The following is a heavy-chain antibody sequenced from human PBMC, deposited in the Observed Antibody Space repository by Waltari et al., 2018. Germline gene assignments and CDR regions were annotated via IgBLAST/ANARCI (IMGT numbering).Heavy chain of an antibody. Sequence: EVQLVESGGGLVQPGGTLRLSCAAPVFTLRSDSMTVFGQAPGKGLEWVSYISSSSSTIYYADSVKGRFTISRDNAKNSLYLQMNSLRAEDTAVYYCARDRSSSRSGADYWGQGTLVTVSS. CDR1: VFTLRSDS. D-gene: IGHD6-13*01. J-gene: IGHJ4*02. V-gene: IGHV3-48*01. CDR3: ARDRSSSRSGADY. CDR2: ISSSSSTI.